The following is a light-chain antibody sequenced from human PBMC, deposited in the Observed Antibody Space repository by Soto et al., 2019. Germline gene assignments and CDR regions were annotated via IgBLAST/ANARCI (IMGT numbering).Light chain of an antibody. CDR3: QQYYSTPMYT. CDR1: QSVLYSSNNKNY. J-gene: IGKJ2*01. Sequence: DIVMTQSPDSLAVSLGERATINCKSSQSVLYSSNNKNYLAWYQQKPGQPPKLLIYWASTRESGVPDRFSGSGSDTDFALTISSLQAEDVAGYYCQQYYSTPMYTFGQGTKLEIK. CDR2: WAS. V-gene: IGKV4-1*01.